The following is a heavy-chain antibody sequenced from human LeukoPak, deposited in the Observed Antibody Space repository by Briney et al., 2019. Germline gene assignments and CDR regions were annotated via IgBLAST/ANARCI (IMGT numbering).Heavy chain of an antibody. CDR1: GFTLSSYA. V-gene: IGHV3-23*01. Sequence: PGGSLRLSCAGSGFTLSSYAMSWVRQAPGKGLEWVSGISGSGTTYYADSVKGRFTISGDNSKNTLYLEMNSLRAEDTAVYHCAKGSSTGSSWHNWFDPWGQGTLVTVSS. CDR3: AKGSSTGSSWHNWFDP. D-gene: IGHD6-13*01. CDR2: ISGSGTT. J-gene: IGHJ5*02.